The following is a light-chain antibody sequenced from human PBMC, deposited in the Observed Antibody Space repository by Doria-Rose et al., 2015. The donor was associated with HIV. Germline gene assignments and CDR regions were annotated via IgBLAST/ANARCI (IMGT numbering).Light chain of an antibody. CDR3: CSYAGSSWV. Sequence: PKLIIYDVNKRPSGVSNRFSGSKSGNTASLTMSGLQAEDEADYYCCSYAGSSWVFGGGTKLTVL. V-gene: IGLV2-23*02. J-gene: IGLJ3*02. CDR2: DVN.